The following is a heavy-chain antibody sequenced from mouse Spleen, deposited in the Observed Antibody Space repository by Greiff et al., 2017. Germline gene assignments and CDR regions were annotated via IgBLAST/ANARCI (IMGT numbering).Heavy chain of an antibody. CDR1: GYSFTDYN. CDR2: ISCYNGAT. CDR3: ARGYDDVLSYWYFDV. D-gene: IGHD2-14*01. V-gene: IGHV1S34*01. Sequence: LVKPGASVKISCKASGYSFTDYNMHWVKQSHGKSLEWIGYISCYNGATSYNQKFKGKATFTVDTSSSTAYMQFNSLTSEDSAVYYCARGYDDVLSYWYFDVWGAGTTVTVSS. J-gene: IGHJ1*01.